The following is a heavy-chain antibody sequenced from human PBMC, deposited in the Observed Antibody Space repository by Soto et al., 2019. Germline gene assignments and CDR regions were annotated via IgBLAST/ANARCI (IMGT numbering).Heavy chain of an antibody. J-gene: IGHJ6*02. CDR2: ISAYNGNT. Sequence: ASVKVSCKASGYTFTSYGISWVRQAPGQGLEWMGWISAYNGNTNYAQKLQGRVTMTTDTSTCTAYMELRSLRSDDTAVYYCARSYSSSSRYYYYGRDVWGQGTTVTVSS. V-gene: IGHV1-18*01. CDR1: GYTFTSYG. CDR3: ARSYSSSSRYYYYGRDV. D-gene: IGHD6-6*01.